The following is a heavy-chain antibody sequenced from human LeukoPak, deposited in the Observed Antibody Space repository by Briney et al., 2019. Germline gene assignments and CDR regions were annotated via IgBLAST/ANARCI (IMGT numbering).Heavy chain of an antibody. D-gene: IGHD5-12*01. J-gene: IGHJ4*02. CDR2: ISYDGSNK. CDR3: ARAPRGYSGYDLQYYFDY. V-gene: IGHV3-30-3*01. CDR1: GFTFSSYA. Sequence: GGSLRLSWAASGFTFSSYAMHWVRQAPGKGLEWVAVISYDGSNKYYADSVKGRFTISRDNSKNTLYLQMNSLRAEDTAVYYCARAPRGYSGYDLQYYFDYWGQGTLVTVSS.